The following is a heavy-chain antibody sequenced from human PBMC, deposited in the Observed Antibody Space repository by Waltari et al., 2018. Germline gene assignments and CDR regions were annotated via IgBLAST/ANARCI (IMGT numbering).Heavy chain of an antibody. J-gene: IGHJ4*02. CDR1: GFTFSRYW. CDR2: IKQDGSEK. D-gene: IGHD4-17*01. V-gene: IGHV3-7*04. CDR3: AGGDYHFDY. Sequence: EVQLVESGGGLVQPGGSLSLSCAASGFTFSRYWMSWVRQAPGKGLEWVANIKQDGSEKYYVDSVKGRFTISRDNAKTSLYLQMNSLRAEDTAVYYCAGGDYHFDYWGQGTLVTVSS.